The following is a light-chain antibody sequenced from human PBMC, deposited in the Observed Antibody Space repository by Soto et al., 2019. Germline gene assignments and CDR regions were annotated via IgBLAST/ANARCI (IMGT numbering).Light chain of an antibody. CDR3: CSYAGSDYV. CDR2: EVN. V-gene: IGLV2-23*02. CDR1: SSDIGRYNL. J-gene: IGLJ1*01. Sequence: QSVLTQPASVSGSPGQSLSISCTGASSDIGRYNLVSWYQQHPGKAPKRMIFEVNKRPSGVSHRFSGSRSGNTASLTISGLQAEDEADYYCCSYAGSDYVFGPGTKLTVL.